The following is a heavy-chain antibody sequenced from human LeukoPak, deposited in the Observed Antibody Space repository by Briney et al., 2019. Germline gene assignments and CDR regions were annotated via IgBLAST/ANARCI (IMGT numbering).Heavy chain of an antibody. CDR2: ISSSSSYI. D-gene: IGHD5-18*01. V-gene: IGHV3-21*01. CDR3: ARDSWIQLWPAFDY. J-gene: IGHJ4*02. CDR1: GLTFSSYS. Sequence: GGSLRLSCAASGLTFSSYSMNWVRQAPGKGLEWVSSISSSSSYIYYADSVKGRFTISRDNAKNSLYLQMNSLRAEDTAVYYCARDSWIQLWPAFDYWGQGTLVTVSS.